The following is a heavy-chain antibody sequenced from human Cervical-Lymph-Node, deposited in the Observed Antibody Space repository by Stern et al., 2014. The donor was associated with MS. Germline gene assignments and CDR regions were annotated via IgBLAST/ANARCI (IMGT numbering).Heavy chain of an antibody. Sequence: QVHLQESGPGLMKPSQTLSLTCTVSGGSIDIGSYYWNWIRQPAGKRLEWIGRIDAMERTNYTPPLTSRVPISGDMSRTQFSLKLNSVTAADTAVYYCARSHDFWSGRSAGDAVDIWGQGTMVSVSS. CDR2: IDAMERT. CDR1: GGSIDIGSYY. J-gene: IGHJ3*02. V-gene: IGHV4-61*02. D-gene: IGHD3-3*01. CDR3: ARSHDFWSGRSAGDAVDI.